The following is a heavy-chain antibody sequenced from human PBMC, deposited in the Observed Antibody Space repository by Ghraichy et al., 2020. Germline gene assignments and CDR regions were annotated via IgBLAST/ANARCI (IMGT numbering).Heavy chain of an antibody. Sequence: GGSLRLSCAAPGLTLRSYTVSWVRQAPGKGLEWLSAISGDSRDVFYADPVEGRFTVSRDNGKNLLFLQMNSLRAADTAVYYCAAGYFDHVFDYWGQGTVVTVSS. CDR1: GLTLRSYT. V-gene: IGHV3-21*01. CDR3: AAGYFDHVFDY. D-gene: IGHD3-9*01. J-gene: IGHJ4*02. CDR2: ISGDSRDV.